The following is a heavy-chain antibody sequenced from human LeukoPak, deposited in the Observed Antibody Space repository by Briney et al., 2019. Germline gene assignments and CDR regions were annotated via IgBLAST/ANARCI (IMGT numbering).Heavy chain of an antibody. V-gene: IGHV1-69*05. CDR3: ARGDSGYDCGFDN. J-gene: IGHJ4*02. CDR2: IIPIFGTT. D-gene: IGHD5-12*01. CDR1: GGTFSSHA. Sequence: GASVKVSCKASGGTFSSHAISWVRQAPGQGLEWVGGIIPIFGTTNYAQKFQGRVTITTDESTSTGYMELRSLRSDDTAVYYCARGDSGYDCGFDNWGQGTLVTVSS.